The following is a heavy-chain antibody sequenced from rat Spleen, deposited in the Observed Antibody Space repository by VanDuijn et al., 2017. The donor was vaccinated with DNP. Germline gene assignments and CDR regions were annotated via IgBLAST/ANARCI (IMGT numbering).Heavy chain of an antibody. V-gene: IGHV5-27*01. D-gene: IGHD1-6*01. CDR2: MSPTTRSS. Sequence: EVQLVESGGGLVQPGRSLKLSCAASGFAFSGCYMAWVRQVPSKGLEWVACMSPTTRSSYYRDSVRGRFTISRDNAKSTLYLQMNSLRSEDMATYYCVRWDCGMYGFDYWGQGVMVTVSS. J-gene: IGHJ2*01. CDR1: GFAFSGCY. CDR3: VRWDCGMYGFDY.